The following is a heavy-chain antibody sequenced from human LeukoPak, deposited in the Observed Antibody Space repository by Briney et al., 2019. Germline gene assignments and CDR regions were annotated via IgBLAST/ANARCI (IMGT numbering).Heavy chain of an antibody. J-gene: IGHJ4*02. CDR1: GFTFSSYA. CDR2: ISYDGSNK. V-gene: IGHV3-30*14. Sequence: GRSLRLSCAASGFTFSSYAMHWVRQAPGKGLEWVAVISYDGSNKYYADSVKGRFTISRDNSKNTLYLQMNSLRAEDTAVYYCARDKNYWGRGTLVTVSS. CDR3: ARDKNY.